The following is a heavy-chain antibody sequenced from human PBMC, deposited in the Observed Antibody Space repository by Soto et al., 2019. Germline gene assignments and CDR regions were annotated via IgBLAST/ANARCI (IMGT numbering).Heavy chain of an antibody. D-gene: IGHD3-22*01. J-gene: IGHJ3*02. CDR2: ISWNSGSI. V-gene: IGHV3-9*01. CDR3: AKASYDSSGYDAFDI. CDR1: GFTFDDYA. Sequence: GGSLRLSCAASGFTFDDYAMHWVRQAPGKGLEWVSGISWNSGSIGYADSVKGRFTISRDNAKNSLYLQMNSLRAEDTALYYCAKASYDSSGYDAFDIWGQGTMVTVSS.